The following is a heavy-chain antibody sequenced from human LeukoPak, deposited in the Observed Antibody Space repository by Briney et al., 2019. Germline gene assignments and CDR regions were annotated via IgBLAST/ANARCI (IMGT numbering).Heavy chain of an antibody. CDR1: GFTFSRYT. J-gene: IGHJ4*02. D-gene: IGHD3-16*01. V-gene: IGHV3-48*01. Sequence: GGSLRLSCAASGFTFSRYTINWVRQAPGKELEWISNIRSESSSTTYADSVKGRFTISRDNAKNSLYLQINSLRAEDTAVYYCVRDLNWAFDYWGQGTLVTVSS. CDR2: IRSESSST. CDR3: VRDLNWAFDY.